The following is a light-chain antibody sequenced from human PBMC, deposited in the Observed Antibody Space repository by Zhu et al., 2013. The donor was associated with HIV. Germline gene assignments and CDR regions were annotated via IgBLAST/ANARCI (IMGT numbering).Light chain of an antibody. V-gene: IGLV1-44*01. CDR2: SSN. CDR1: SSNIGSNS. Sequence: QSVLTQPPSASGTPGQSITISCSGSSSNIGSNSVSWYYQLPGTAPRLLIFSSNKRPSGVPDRISASKSGTSASLAISGLQSEDEADYFCATWDDTLSGVLFGGGTKLTV. J-gene: IGLJ3*02. CDR3: ATWDDTLSGVL.